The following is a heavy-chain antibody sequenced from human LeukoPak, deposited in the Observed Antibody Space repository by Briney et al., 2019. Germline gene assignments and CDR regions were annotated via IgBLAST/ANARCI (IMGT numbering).Heavy chain of an antibody. CDR3: AREGLHYGMDV. D-gene: IGHD3/OR15-3a*01. CDR1: GGTFISYA. Sequence: SVKVSFKASGGTFISYAISWVRQAPGQRLEWMGGIIPIFCTANYAQKFQGRVTITADKSTSTAYMELSSLRSDDTAVYYCAREGLHYGMDVWGKGTTVTVSS. CDR2: IIPIFCTA. J-gene: IGHJ6*04. V-gene: IGHV1-69*06.